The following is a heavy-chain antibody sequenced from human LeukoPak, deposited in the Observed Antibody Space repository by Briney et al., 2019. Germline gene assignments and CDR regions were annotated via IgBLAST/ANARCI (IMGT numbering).Heavy chain of an antibody. D-gene: IGHD2-8*01. J-gene: IGHJ3*02. CDR1: GFTFSGYW. CDR2: IKQDGSAK. CDR3: ASLNGGSYRTHDAFDI. Sequence: HPGGSLRLSCAASGFTFSGYWMSWVRLAPGKGLEWVANIKQDGSAKFYVESLRGRFTISRDNAKNSLYLQMNSLRAEDTAVYYCASLNGGSYRTHDAFDIWGQGTMVTVSS. V-gene: IGHV3-7*01.